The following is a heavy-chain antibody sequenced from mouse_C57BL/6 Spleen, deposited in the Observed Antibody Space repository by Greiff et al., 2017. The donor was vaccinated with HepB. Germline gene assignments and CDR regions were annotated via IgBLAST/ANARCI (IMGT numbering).Heavy chain of an antibody. V-gene: IGHV1-5*01. J-gene: IGHJ4*01. CDR3: TRIYYYGSSYYYAMDY. Sequence: EVQLQQSGTVLARPGASVKMSCKTSGYTFTSYWMHWVKQRPGQGLEWIGAIYPGNSDTSYNQKFKGKAKLTADTSASTAYMELSSLTNEDSAVYYCTRIYYYGSSYYYAMDYWGQGTSVTVSS. D-gene: IGHD1-1*01. CDR1: GYTFTSYW. CDR2: IYPGNSDT.